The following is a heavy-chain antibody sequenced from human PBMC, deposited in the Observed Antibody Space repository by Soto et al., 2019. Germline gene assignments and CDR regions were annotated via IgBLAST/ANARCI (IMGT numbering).Heavy chain of an antibody. CDR3: ARDSMDSSGYYYFDY. Sequence: ASLKVSKASGGTFSSYAISWVRQAPGQGLEWMGGIIPIFGTANYAQKFQGRVTITADESTSTAYMELSSLRSEDTAVYYCARDSMDSSGYYYFDYWGQGTLVTVSS. CDR1: GGTFSSYA. V-gene: IGHV1-69*13. J-gene: IGHJ4*02. CDR2: IIPIFGTA. D-gene: IGHD3-22*01.